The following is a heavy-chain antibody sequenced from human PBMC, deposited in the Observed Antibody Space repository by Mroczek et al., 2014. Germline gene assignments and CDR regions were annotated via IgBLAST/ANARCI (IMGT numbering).Heavy chain of an antibody. J-gene: IGHJ5*02. Sequence: QVQLQESGPGLVKPSETLSLTCTVSGGSISSYYWSWIRQPPGKGLEWIGYIYYSGSTNYNPSLKSRVTISVDTSKNQFSLKLSSVTAADTAVYYCARDGGYRLYNWFDPWGQGTLVTVSS. CDR2: IYYSGST. CDR1: GGSISSYY. V-gene: IGHV4-59*01. CDR3: ARDGGYRLYNWFDP. D-gene: IGHD3-22*01.